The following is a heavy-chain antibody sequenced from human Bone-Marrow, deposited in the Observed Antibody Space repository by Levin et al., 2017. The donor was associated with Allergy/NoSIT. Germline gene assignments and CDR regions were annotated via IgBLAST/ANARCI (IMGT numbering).Heavy chain of an antibody. CDR2: INPNSGDT. V-gene: IGHV1-2*02. J-gene: IGHJ4*02. D-gene: IGHD3-16*01. Sequence: GESLKISCKASGYTFTGYYMHWVRQAPGQGLEWMGWINPNSGDTHYEQKFQGRVTMTKDTSISTAYMELSRLRSDDTAIYYCARDLGEGKAFFLGGNPLRYYFDYWGQGTLVTVSS. CDR1: GYTFTGYY. CDR3: ARDLGEGKAFFLGGNPLRYYFDY.